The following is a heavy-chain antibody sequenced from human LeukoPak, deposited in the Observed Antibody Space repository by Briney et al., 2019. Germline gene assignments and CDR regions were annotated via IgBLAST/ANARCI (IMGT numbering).Heavy chain of an antibody. J-gene: IGHJ4*02. Sequence: SETLSLTCAVSGASISSSHWWSWVRQAHGKGLEWIGEIYHSGSTNYNPSLKSRVTISVDKSKNQFSLKLSSVTAADTAVYYCARTYDTSGYYYAFDYWGQGTLVTVSS. CDR1: GASISSSHW. D-gene: IGHD3-22*01. CDR3: ARTYDTSGYYYAFDY. V-gene: IGHV4-4*02. CDR2: IYHSGST.